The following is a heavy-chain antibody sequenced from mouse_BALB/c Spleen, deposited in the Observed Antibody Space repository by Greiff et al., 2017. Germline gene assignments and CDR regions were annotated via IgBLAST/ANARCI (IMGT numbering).Heavy chain of an antibody. D-gene: IGHD2-4*01. V-gene: IGHV2-9*02. CDR3: ARAIYYDYDEGFAY. CDR2: IWAGGST. CDR1: GFSLTSYG. Sequence: VQLVESGPGLVAPSQSLSITCTVSGFSLTSYGVHWVRQPPGEGLEWLGVIWAGGSTNYNSALMSRLSISKDNSKSQVFLKMNSLQTDDTAMYYCARAIYYDYDEGFAYWGQGTLVTVSA. J-gene: IGHJ3*01.